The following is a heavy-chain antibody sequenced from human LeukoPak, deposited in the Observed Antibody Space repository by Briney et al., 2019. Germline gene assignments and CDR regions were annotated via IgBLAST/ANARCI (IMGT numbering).Heavy chain of an antibody. CDR2: INPNSGGT. D-gene: IGHD6-6*01. V-gene: IGHV1-2*02. CDR3: ARGPASYSSSSGDYFYYYMDV. Sequence: ASVKVSCKASGYTFTGYYLHWVRQAPGQGLEWMGWINPNSGGTNYAQKFQGRVTMTRDTSISTAYMELSRLRSDDTAVYYCARGPASYSSSSGDYFYYYMDVWGKGTTVTVSS. J-gene: IGHJ6*03. CDR1: GYTFTGYY.